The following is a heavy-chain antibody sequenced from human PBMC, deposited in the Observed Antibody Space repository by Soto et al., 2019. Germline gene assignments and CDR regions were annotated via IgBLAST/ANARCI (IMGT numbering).Heavy chain of an antibody. CDR3: AKPIVRGWNYIQASAYDV. D-gene: IGHD1-7*01. J-gene: IGHJ3*01. V-gene: IGHV3-23*01. CDR1: GFTFTGFG. Sequence: EGQLLESGGGLVRPGGSLRLSCAASGFTFTGFGMHWVRQAPGQGLEWLAALSGSGDNKYYAESVKGRFTISRDNSRDTLLWGMDGLRVEAPAVYFCAKPIVRGWNYIQASAYDVWGQGTIVTVSS. CDR2: LSGSGDNK.